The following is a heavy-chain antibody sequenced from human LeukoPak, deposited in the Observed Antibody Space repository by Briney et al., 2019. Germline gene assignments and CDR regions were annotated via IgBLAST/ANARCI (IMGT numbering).Heavy chain of an antibody. Sequence: ASVKVSCKASGYTFPSYGISWVGQAPGQGLEGMGWISAYNGNTNYAQELQGRVTMTTDTSTSTAYMELRSLRSDDTAVYYCARDEVVVVVAADTIYYYGMDVWGQGTTVTVSS. CDR1: GYTFPSYG. CDR2: ISAYNGNT. D-gene: IGHD2-15*01. CDR3: ARDEVVVVVAADTIYYYGMDV. J-gene: IGHJ6*02. V-gene: IGHV1-18*01.